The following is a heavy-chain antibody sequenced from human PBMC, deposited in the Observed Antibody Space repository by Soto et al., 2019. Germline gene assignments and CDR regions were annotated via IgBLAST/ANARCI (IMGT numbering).Heavy chain of an antibody. J-gene: IGHJ6*04. Sequence: SVNVSCKTSGGTISIYAISWVRQAPGQGLEWMGGIIPIFGTANYAQKFQGRVTITADESTSTAYMELSSLRSEDTAVYYCTTGRVVVVAAIPWVWGKGTTVTVSS. D-gene: IGHD2-15*01. V-gene: IGHV1-69*13. CDR3: TTGRVVVVAAIPWV. CDR1: GGTISIYA. CDR2: IIPIFGTA.